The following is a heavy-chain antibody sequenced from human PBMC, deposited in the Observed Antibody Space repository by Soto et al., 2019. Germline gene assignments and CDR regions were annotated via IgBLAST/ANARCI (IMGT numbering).Heavy chain of an antibody. V-gene: IGHV3-23*01. D-gene: IGHD5-18*01. CDR1: GFTFENYA. J-gene: IGHJ5*02. CDR3: TGRGDTKMA. Sequence: PGGSLRLSCVASGFTFENYAMSWVRQAPGKGLEWVSAISGSGGTTYYSDSVKGRFTISRDNSKNTLYLQMNSLRAEDTAVYYCTGRGDTKMAWGQGTPVTVSS. CDR2: ISGSGGTT.